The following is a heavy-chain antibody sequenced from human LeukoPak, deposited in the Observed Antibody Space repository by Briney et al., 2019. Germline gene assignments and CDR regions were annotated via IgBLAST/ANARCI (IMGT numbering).Heavy chain of an antibody. V-gene: IGHV3-11*06. CDR2: ISESSQKI. Sequence: GGSLRLSCAASVSYFRDYYMNWVRQAPGKGLEWISYISESSQKIHYADSVKGRFTVSRDSAQDSLYLQLNNLKAGDTAVYYCARALTRDALDLWGQGTMVTVSS. CDR1: VSYFRDYY. J-gene: IGHJ3*01. CDR3: ARALTRDALDL.